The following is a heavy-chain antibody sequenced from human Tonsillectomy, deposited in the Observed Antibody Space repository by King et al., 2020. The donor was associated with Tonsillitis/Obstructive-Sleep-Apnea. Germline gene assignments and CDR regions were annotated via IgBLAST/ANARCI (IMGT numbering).Heavy chain of an antibody. D-gene: IGHD3-10*01. CDR2: IWYEGSNK. CDR3: AKEYGSALYYFDY. V-gene: IGHV3-33*06. Sequence: VQLVESGGGVVQPGRSLRLSCAASGFTFSSYGRHWVRQAPGKGLEWVAFIWYEGSNKYYADSLKGRFTISRDNSKNTLYLQMNSLRAEDTAVYYCAKEYGSALYYFDYWGQGTPVTVSS. CDR1: GFTFSSYG. J-gene: IGHJ4*02.